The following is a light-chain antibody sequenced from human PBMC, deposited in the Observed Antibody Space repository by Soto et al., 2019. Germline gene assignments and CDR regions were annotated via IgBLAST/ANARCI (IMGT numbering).Light chain of an antibody. CDR3: QQRSNWPPVT. CDR2: GAS. J-gene: IGKJ4*01. V-gene: IGKV3D-15*01. CDR1: QSVDSN. Sequence: EIVMTQSPATLSVSPGERATLSCRASQSVDSNLAWYQQKPGQAPRLLIFGASTRATGIPARFSGSGSGTDFTLTISSLQSEDFGVYYCQQRSNWPPVTFGGGTKVDI.